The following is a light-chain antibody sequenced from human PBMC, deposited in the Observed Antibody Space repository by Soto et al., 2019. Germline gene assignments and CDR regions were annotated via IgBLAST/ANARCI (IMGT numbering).Light chain of an antibody. J-gene: IGLJ3*02. CDR3: AAWDDSLSGVV. CDR2: TNN. CDR1: SPNIGSNT. Sequence: QSVLTQPPSASGTPGQRVTISCSGSSPNIGSNTVNWYQQLPGTAPKLLIYTNNQRPSGVPDRFSGSKSGTSASLAISGLQSEDEADYFCAAWDDSLSGVVFGGGTKLTVL. V-gene: IGLV1-44*01.